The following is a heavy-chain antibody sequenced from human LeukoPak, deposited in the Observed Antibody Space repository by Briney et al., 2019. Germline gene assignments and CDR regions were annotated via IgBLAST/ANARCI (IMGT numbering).Heavy chain of an antibody. V-gene: IGHV3-23*01. J-gene: IGHJ4*02. CDR2: ISGSGDST. CDR3: AKYYYDGTGSNLFDY. Sequence: GGSLRLSCVASGFIFSSYGMSWVRQAPGKGLEWVSAISGSGDSTFYADPVKGRFTISRDNSKNTLYLQMSSLRAEDRAIYYCAKYYYDGTGSNLFDYWGQGTLVTVSS. CDR1: GFIFSSYG. D-gene: IGHD3-22*01.